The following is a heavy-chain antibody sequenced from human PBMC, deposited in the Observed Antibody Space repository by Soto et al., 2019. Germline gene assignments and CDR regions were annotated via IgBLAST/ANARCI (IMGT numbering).Heavy chain of an antibody. D-gene: IGHD4-17*01. CDR3: ARETTVADPYYFFYGLDV. Sequence: QVHLVQSGTEVKKPGASVTVSCRASGYTFTSYSLHWVRQAPGKGLEWMGLINPRGGRTTYAQKLQGRITITRDTSTSTVYMEVNSLRPEYTAVYYCARETTVADPYYFFYGLDVWGQGTRVNVSS. V-gene: IGHV1-46*04. CDR2: INPRGGRT. CDR1: GYTFTSYS. J-gene: IGHJ6*02.